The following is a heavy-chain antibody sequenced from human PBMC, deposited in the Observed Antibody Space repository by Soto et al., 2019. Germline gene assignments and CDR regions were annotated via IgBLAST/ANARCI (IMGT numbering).Heavy chain of an antibody. V-gene: IGHV4-38-2*02. J-gene: IGHJ5*02. CDR3: ARDGSGYYWFDP. Sequence: SETLSLTCAVSGFSISSGYFWGWIRQPPGKGPEWLGSIYHSGTTYCNPSVKGRVTISVDTSKNQFSLKMSSVTAADTAVYYCARDGSGYYWFDPWGQGTLVTVSS. CDR1: GFSISSGYF. CDR2: IYHSGTT. D-gene: IGHD3-22*01.